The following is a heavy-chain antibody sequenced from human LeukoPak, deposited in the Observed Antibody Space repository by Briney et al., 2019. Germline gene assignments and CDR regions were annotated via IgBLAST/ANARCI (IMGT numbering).Heavy chain of an antibody. D-gene: IGHD2-2*01. CDR1: GYSITTGRY. Sequence: SETLSLTCAVSGYSITTGRYWGWIRLPPGKGLEWIGSIYQSGSTYYNPSLKSRVTISVDTSKNQFSLKLSSVTAADTAVYYCARSLSTAGIDYWGQGTLVTVSS. CDR2: IYQSGST. J-gene: IGHJ4*02. CDR3: ARSLSTAGIDY. V-gene: IGHV4-38-2*01.